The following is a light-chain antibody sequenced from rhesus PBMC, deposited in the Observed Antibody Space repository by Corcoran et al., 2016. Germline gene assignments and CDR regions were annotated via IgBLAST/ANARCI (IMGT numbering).Light chain of an antibody. CDR2: RAS. V-gene: IGKV1-69*01. J-gene: IGKJ2*01. CDR3: QQHGNSPYS. Sequence: DIQMTQSPSSLSASVGDRVTITCRASQGISNWLAWYQQKPGKAPKLQIYRASNLETGVPSRFSGSGSGTDFTLTIISLQPEDIATYYCQQHGNSPYSFGQGTKVEIK. CDR1: QGISNW.